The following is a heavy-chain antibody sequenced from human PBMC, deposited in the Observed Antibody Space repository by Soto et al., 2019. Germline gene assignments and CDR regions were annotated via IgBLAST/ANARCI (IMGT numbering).Heavy chain of an antibody. V-gene: IGHV1-18*01. J-gene: IGHJ5*02. D-gene: IGHD2-2*01. CDR2: ISAYNGNT. Sequence: ASVKVSCKASGYTFTSYGISWVRQAPGQGLEWMGWISAYNGNTNYAQKLQGRVTMTTDTSTSTAYMELRSLRSDGTAVYYCARGDCSSTSCYYWFDPWGQGTLVTVSS. CDR1: GYTFTSYG. CDR3: ARGDCSSTSCYYWFDP.